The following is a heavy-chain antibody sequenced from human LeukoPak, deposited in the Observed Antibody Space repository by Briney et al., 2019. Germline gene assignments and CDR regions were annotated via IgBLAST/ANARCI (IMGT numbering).Heavy chain of an antibody. Sequence: ASENLSLTCTVSGGSISSGSYYWSWIRQPAGKGLEWIGRIYTRGSTNYNPSLKSRVTISVDTSKNQFSLKLSSVTAADTAVYYCARHAGYSGSYYLDYWDQGAWSPSPQ. V-gene: IGHV4-61*02. D-gene: IGHD1-26*01. CDR1: GGSISSGSYY. CDR2: IYTRGST. CDR3: ARHAGYSGSYYLDY. J-gene: IGHJ4*02.